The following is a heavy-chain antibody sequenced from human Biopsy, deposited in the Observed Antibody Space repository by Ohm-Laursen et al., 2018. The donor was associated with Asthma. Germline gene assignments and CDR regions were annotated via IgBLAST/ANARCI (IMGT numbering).Heavy chain of an antibody. V-gene: IGHV1-46*01. CDR1: GYTFTSYY. D-gene: IGHD1-26*01. J-gene: IGHJ4*02. Sequence: ASVKVSCKPSGYTFTSYYMHWVRQAPGQGLEWMGIINPSGGSTSYAQKFQGRVTMTTDTSTSTAYMELRSLRSDDTAVYYCARDGPVGAPSDYWGQGTLVTVSS. CDR2: INPSGGST. CDR3: ARDGPVGAPSDY.